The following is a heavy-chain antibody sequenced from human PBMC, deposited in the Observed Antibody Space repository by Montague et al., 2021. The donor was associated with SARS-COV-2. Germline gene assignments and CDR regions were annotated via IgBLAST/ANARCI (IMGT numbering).Heavy chain of an antibody. V-gene: IGHV3-33*01. CDR2: IYNDGSKN. D-gene: IGHD3-16*01. Sequence: SLRLSCAASGFTYSNYCVHWVRQAPGKGLEWVASIYNDGSKNYQAAAGEGRFTTSRDNSNKLFLLQMDILSAEDAAVYYWGGEAGGPVTFDYWGQGTQVTVSS. J-gene: IGHJ4*02. CDR1: GFTYSNYC. CDR3: GGEAGGPVTFDY.